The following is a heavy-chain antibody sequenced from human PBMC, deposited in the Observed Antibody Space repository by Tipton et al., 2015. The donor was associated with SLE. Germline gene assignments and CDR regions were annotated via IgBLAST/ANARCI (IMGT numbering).Heavy chain of an antibody. Sequence: GLVKPSETLSLTCTVSGGSISSYYWSWIRQPPGKGLEWIGYIYYSGSTNYNPSLKSRVTISVDTSKNQFSLKLSSVTAADTAVYYCARTPCSGGSCAHYFDYWGQGTLVTVSA. CDR3: ARTPCSGGSCAHYFDY. J-gene: IGHJ4*02. CDR1: GGSISSYY. D-gene: IGHD2-15*01. V-gene: IGHV4-59*01. CDR2: IYYSGST.